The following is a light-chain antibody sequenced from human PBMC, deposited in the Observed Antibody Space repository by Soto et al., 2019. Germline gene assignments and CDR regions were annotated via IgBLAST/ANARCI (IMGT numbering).Light chain of an antibody. CDR3: AAWDDSLNGVI. CDR2: SNN. V-gene: IGLV1-44*01. CDR1: SSNIGSHS. J-gene: IGLJ2*01. Sequence: QSVLTQPPSASGTPGQRVTISCSGSSSNIGSHSVNWYQQLPGTDPKLLIYSNNQRPSGVPDRFSGSKSGTSASLAISGLQSEDEADYYCAAWDDSLNGVIFGGGTKLTVL.